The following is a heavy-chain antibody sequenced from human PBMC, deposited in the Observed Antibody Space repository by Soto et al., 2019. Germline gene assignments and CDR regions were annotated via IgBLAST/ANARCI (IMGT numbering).Heavy chain of an antibody. CDR1: GYTFTSYG. Sequence: ASVKVSCKASGYTFTSYGISWVRQAPGQGLEWMGWISAYNGNTNYAQKLQGRVTMTTDTSTSTAYMELRSLSSDDTAVYYFARDLVLLWFGEKNYGMDVWGQGTTVTVSS. V-gene: IGHV1-18*01. CDR2: ISAYNGNT. CDR3: ARDLVLLWFGEKNYGMDV. D-gene: IGHD3-10*01. J-gene: IGHJ6*02.